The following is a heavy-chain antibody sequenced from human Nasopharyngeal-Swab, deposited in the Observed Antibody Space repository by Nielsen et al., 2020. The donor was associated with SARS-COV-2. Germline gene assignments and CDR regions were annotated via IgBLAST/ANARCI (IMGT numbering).Heavy chain of an antibody. CDR1: GGSFSGYY. V-gene: IGHV4-34*01. J-gene: IGHJ6*03. CDR3: ARLGGGGYYYYYYYMDV. CDR2: INHSGST. Sequence: GSLRLSCAVYGGSFSGYYWSWIRQPPGKGLEWIGEINHSGSTNYNPSLKSRVTISVDTSKNQFSLKLSSVTAADTAVYYCARLGGGGYYYYYYYMDVWGKGTTVTVSS. D-gene: IGHD3-16*01.